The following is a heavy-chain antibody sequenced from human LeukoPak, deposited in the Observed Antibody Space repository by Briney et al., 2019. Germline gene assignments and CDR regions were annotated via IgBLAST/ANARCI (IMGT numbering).Heavy chain of an antibody. D-gene: IGHD3-22*01. CDR2: ISGSGGST. CDR3: AKGAGSSGYYSPFDY. V-gene: IGHV3-23*01. CDR1: GGSIRSSYYY. J-gene: IGHJ4*02. Sequence: PSETLSLTCTVSGGSIRSSYYYWGWIRQPPGKGLEWVSAISGSGGSTYYADSVKGRFTISRDNSKNTLYLQMNSLRAEDTAVYYCAKGAGSSGYYSPFDYWGQGTLVTVSS.